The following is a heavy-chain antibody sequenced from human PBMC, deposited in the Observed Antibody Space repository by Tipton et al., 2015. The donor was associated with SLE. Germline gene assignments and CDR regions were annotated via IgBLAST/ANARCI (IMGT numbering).Heavy chain of an antibody. J-gene: IGHJ3*02. V-gene: IGHV4-59*07. D-gene: IGHD2-15*01. CDR1: GASITTYF. CDR2: IYYSGNT. CDR3: ATDVVGPEGALHI. Sequence: TLSLTCAVSGASITTYFWSWIRQPPGRGLEWLGYIYYSGNTNYNPSLKSRVTISAETSKNQFSLKLSSVTAADTAVYYCATDVVGPEGALHIWGQGTMVTVS.